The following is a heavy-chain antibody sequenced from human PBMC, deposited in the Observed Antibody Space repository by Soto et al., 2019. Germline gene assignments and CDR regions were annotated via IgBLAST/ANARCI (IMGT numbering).Heavy chain of an antibody. CDR1: GFTFSSYE. V-gene: IGHV3-48*03. CDR2: ISSSGSTI. CDR3: ARFGYYDFWSGYNYRMDV. Sequence: GGSLRLSCAASGFTFSSYEMNWVRQAPGKGLEWVSYISSSGSTIYYADSVKGRFTISRDNAKNSLYLQMNSLRAEDTAVYYCARFGYYDFWSGYNYRMDVWGQGTTVTVSS. J-gene: IGHJ6*02. D-gene: IGHD3-3*01.